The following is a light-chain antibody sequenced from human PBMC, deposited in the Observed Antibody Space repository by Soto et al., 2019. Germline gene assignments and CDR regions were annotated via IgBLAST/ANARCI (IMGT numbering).Light chain of an antibody. CDR3: AAWDDSLSGSYV. V-gene: IGLV1-47*01. CDR1: SSNIGSNY. Sequence: VLTHPPSASGTPGQRVTISCSGSSSNIGSNYVYWYQQLPGTAPKLLIYRNNQRPSGVPDRFSGSKSGTSASLAISGLRSEDEADYYCAAWDDSLSGSYVFGTGTKVTVL. J-gene: IGLJ1*01. CDR2: RNN.